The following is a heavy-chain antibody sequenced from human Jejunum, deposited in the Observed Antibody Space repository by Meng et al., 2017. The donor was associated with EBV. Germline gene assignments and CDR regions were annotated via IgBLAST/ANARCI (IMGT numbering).Heavy chain of an antibody. CDR1: GYTFNNYG. D-gene: IGHD6-6*01. J-gene: IGHJ4*02. CDR3: ARDLLTLGSDSSSPDFDD. Sequence: QCKLVQSVAEVKKPGASVKVSCKTSGYTFNNYGITWVRQAPGQGLEWMGWISTYYGNTDCAQKFQDRLTMTTDTSTSTAYMELRSLRSDDTAVYYCARDLLTLGSDSSSPDFDDWGQGTLVTVSS. CDR2: ISTYYGNT. V-gene: IGHV1-18*01.